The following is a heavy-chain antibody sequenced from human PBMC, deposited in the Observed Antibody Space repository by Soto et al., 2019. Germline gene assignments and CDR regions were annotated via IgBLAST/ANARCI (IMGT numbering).Heavy chain of an antibody. V-gene: IGHV4-30-2*01. CDR2: IYHSGST. CDR3: ARGGREDYGMDG. J-gene: IGHJ6*02. Sequence: QLQLQESGSGLVKPSQTLSLTCAVSGCSISSGGYSWSWIRQPPGKGLEWIGYIYHSGSTYYNPDLTSRVTIAVDRPKNQLARKLSSVTAADTAVDYGARGGREDYGMDGGGQGTTDTDSS. CDR1: GCSISSGGYS. D-gene: IGHD2-15*01.